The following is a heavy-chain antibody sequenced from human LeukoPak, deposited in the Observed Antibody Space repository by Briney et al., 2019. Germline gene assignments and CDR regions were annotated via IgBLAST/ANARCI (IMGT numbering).Heavy chain of an antibody. V-gene: IGHV3-48*03. D-gene: IGHD1-20*01. J-gene: IGHJ4*02. CDR3: ARDFNWTPDY. CDR2: INSRGNTM. Sequence: GGSLRLSCAASGFTFSSYEMNWVRQAPGKGLEWVSYINSRGNTMNYADSVKGRFTISRDNAKNSLYLQMNSLRAEDTAVYYCARDFNWTPDYWGQGTMVTVSS. CDR1: GFTFSSYE.